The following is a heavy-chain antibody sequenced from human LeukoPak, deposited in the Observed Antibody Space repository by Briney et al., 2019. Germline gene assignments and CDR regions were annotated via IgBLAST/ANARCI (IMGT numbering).Heavy chain of an antibody. J-gene: IGHJ3*02. V-gene: IGHV3-48*01. CDR1: GFTFSSYS. CDR2: ISSSSNTI. Sequence: GGSLRLSWAAAGFTFSSYSMSWVRQAPGEGLEWVSYISSSSNTIYYADSGKGRFTISRDNAMNSVYLQMNSLRAEDTAVYYCARAKRNGFDIWGQGTMVTVSS. CDR3: ARAKRNGFDI.